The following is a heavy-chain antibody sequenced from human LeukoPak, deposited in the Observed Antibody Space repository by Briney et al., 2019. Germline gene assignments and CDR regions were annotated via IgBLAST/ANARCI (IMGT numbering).Heavy chain of an antibody. CDR2: IIPIFGTA. CDR1: GGTFSTYG. Sequence: GASVEVSCKASGGTFSTYGISWVRQAPGQGLECMGGIIPIFGTANYAQKFQGRVTITADESTSTAYMELSSLRSEDTAVYYCARDREDYGDYVADYWGQGTLVTVSS. J-gene: IGHJ4*02. D-gene: IGHD4-17*01. V-gene: IGHV1-69*13. CDR3: ARDREDYGDYVADY.